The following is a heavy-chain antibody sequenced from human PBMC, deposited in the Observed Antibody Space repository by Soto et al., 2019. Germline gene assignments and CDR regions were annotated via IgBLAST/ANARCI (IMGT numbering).Heavy chain of an antibody. D-gene: IGHD2-15*01. V-gene: IGHV4-34*01. CDR3: ARGGQLLLY. CDR1: GGSFSGYY. Sequence: SETLSLTCAVYGGSFSGYYWSWIRQPPGKGLEWIGEINHSGSTNYNPSLKSRVTISVDTSKNQFSLKLSSVTAADTAVYYWARGGQLLLYWGQGTLVTVSS. CDR2: INHSGST. J-gene: IGHJ4*02.